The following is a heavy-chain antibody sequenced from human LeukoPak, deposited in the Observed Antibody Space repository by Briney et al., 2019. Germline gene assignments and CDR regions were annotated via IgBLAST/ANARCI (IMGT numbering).Heavy chain of an antibody. Sequence: PGGSLRLSCAASGFNYSSYTMNWVRQAPGMGLEWLSYISASRDITYYADSVKGRFTISRDNAKNSLYLQMNSLRAEDTAVYYCASSSTWYYFDYWGQGTLVTVSS. CDR2: ISASRDIT. CDR3: ASSSTWYYFDY. D-gene: IGHD6-19*01. J-gene: IGHJ4*02. CDR1: GFNYSSYT. V-gene: IGHV3-48*01.